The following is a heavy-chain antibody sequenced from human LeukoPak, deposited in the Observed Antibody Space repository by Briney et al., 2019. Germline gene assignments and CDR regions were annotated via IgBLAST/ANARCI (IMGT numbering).Heavy chain of an antibody. J-gene: IGHJ4*02. CDR3: VLDYDSSGYYALSSFDY. Sequence: ASVKVSCKASGYTFTSYDINWVRQATGQGLEWMGWMNPNSGNTGYAQKFQGRVTMTRNTSISTAYMELSSLRSEDTAVYYCVLDYDSSGYYALSSFDYWGQGTLVTVSS. CDR2: MNPNSGNT. V-gene: IGHV1-8*01. CDR1: GYTFTSYD. D-gene: IGHD3-22*01.